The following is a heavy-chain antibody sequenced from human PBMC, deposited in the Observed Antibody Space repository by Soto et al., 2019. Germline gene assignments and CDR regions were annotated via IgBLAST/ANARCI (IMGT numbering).Heavy chain of an antibody. V-gene: IGHV4-59*01. Sequence: PSETLSLTXTVSGGSISSYYWSWIRQPPGKGLEWIGYIYYSGSTNYNPSLKSRVTISVDTSKNQFSLKLSSVTAADTAVYYCARAAYYYDTRPFDYWGQGTLVTVSS. J-gene: IGHJ4*02. CDR3: ARAAYYYDTRPFDY. CDR1: GGSISSYY. D-gene: IGHD3-22*01. CDR2: IYYSGST.